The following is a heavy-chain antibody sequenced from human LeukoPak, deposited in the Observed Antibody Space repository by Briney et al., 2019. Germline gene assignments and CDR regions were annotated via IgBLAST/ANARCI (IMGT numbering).Heavy chain of an antibody. CDR2: INSDGSST. Sequence: GGSLRLSCAASGFTFSSYWMHWVRQAPGKGLVWVSRINSDGSSTSYADSVKGRFTISRDNAKNTLYLQMNSLRAEDTAVYYCAREGVGYNSQPRDYFDYWGQGTLVTVSS. D-gene: IGHD5-24*01. CDR1: GFTFSSYW. CDR3: AREGVGYNSQPRDYFDY. V-gene: IGHV3-74*01. J-gene: IGHJ4*02.